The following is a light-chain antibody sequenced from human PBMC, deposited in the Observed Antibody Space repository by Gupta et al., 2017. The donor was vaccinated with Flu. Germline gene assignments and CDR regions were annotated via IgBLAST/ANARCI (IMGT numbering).Light chain of an antibody. CDR3: QSADSNGASVV. CDR1: TLPYRH. J-gene: IGLJ2*01. V-gene: IGLV3-25*02. Sequence: SSELTQPPSVSVSPGQTARITCSGDTLPYRHAYWYHQKPGQAPVLVIFKDTERPSGIPERFSGSSSGTTVTLTITGVQAEDEADYYCQSADSNGASVVFGGGTKLTVL. CDR2: KDT.